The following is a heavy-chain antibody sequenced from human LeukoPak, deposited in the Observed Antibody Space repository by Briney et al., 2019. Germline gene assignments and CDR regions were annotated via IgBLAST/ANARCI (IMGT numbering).Heavy chain of an antibody. D-gene: IGHD3-9*01. V-gene: IGHV3-23*01. CDR1: GFTFSSYA. CDR2: ISGSGGVT. J-gene: IGHJ4*02. CDR3: AKMNLLTGYYTPNFDC. Sequence: PGGSLRLSCAASGFTFSSYALSWVRQAPGKGLEWVSVISGSGGVTYYADSVKGRFTISRDNSKNTLYLQMNSLRAEDTAVYYCAKMNLLTGYYTPNFDCWGQGTLVTVSS.